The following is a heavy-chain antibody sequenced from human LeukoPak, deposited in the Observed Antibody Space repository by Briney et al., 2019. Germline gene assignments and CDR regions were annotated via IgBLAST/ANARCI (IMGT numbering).Heavy chain of an antibody. J-gene: IGHJ6*02. CDR3: ARVAAWDYYDSSGRYYYYYYGMDV. D-gene: IGHD3-22*01. CDR1: GFTFSSYA. V-gene: IGHV3-64D*06. CDR2: ISSNGGST. Sequence: QPGGSLRLSCSASGFTFSSYAMHWVRQAPGKGLEYVSAISSNGGSTYYADSVKGRFTISRDNSKNTLYLQMSSLRAEDTAVYYCARVAAWDYYDSSGRYYYYYYGMDVWGQGTTVTVSS.